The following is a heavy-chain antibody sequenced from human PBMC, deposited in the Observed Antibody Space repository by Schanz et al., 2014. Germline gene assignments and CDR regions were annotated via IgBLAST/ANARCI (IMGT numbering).Heavy chain of an antibody. CDR3: AVVVPASYAFDM. D-gene: IGHD2-2*01. J-gene: IGHJ3*02. CDR2: IDPNSGGT. Sequence: QVQLVQSGADVKKPGASVKVSCKASGNTLSAYYIHWIRQAPGQGLEWMGWIDPNSGGTNYAQKFQGRVTMTSDTSISTANMELSRLRSDDTAVYYCAVVVPASYAFDMWGQGTMVTVSS. CDR1: GNTLSAYY. V-gene: IGHV1-2*02.